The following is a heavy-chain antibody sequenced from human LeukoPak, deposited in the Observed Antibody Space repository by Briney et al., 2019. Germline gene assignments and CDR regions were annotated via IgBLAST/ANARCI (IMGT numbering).Heavy chain of an antibody. V-gene: IGHV4-34*01. CDR1: GGSFSGYY. Sequence: SETLSLTCAVYGGSFSGYYWSWIRQPPGKGLEWIGEINHSGSTNYNPSLKSRVTISVDTSKNQFSLKLSSVTAADTAVYYCARIRYDSSGYYYDEVDAFDIWGQGAMVTVSS. J-gene: IGHJ3*02. CDR3: ARIRYDSSGYYYDEVDAFDI. D-gene: IGHD3-22*01. CDR2: INHSGST.